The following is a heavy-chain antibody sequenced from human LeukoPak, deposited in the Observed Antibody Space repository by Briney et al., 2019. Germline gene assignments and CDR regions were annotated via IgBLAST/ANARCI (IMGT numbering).Heavy chain of an antibody. CDR3: ARSRSGYYHDY. D-gene: IGHD3-3*01. J-gene: IGHJ4*02. CDR2: ISSTGTDV. Sequence: PGGSLRLSCAASGYTFSGSSMNWVRQAPGKGLEWVSYISSTGTDVYFADSVKGRFTVSRDNAKNSLDLQMNSLRAEDTAVYYCARSRSGYYHDYWGQGTLVTVSS. V-gene: IGHV3-48*01. CDR1: GYTFSGSS.